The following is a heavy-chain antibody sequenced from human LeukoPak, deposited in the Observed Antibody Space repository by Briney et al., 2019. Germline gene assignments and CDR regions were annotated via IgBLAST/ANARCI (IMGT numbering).Heavy chain of an antibody. CDR1: GGSISSGSYY. V-gene: IGHV4-61*02. Sequence: SETLSLTCTVSGGSISSGSYYWSWIRQPAGGGLEWIGRIYTSGSTNYNPSLKSRVTISVDTSKNQFSLKLSSVTAADTAVYYCAGDASITMVRADAFDIWGQGTMVTVSS. J-gene: IGHJ3*02. CDR3: AGDASITMVRADAFDI. D-gene: IGHD3-10*01. CDR2: IYTSGST.